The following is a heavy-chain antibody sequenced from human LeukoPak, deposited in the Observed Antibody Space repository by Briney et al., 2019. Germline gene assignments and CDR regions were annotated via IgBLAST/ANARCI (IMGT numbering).Heavy chain of an antibody. J-gene: IGHJ5*02. D-gene: IGHD6-19*01. CDR3: ARDQIAVAGSYNWFDP. V-gene: IGHV7-4-1*02. Sequence: ASVKVSCKASGCTFTSYAMNWVRQAPGQGLEWMGWSNTNTGNPTYAQGFTGRFVFSLETSVSTAYLQISSLKAEDTAVYYCARDQIAVAGSYNWFDPWGQGTLVTVSS. CDR2: SNTNTGNP. CDR1: GCTFTSYA.